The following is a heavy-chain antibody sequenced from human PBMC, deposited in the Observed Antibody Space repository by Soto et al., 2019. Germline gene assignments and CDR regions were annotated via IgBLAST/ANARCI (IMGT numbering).Heavy chain of an antibody. Sequence: ASVKVSCKASGYTFTSYDINWVRQATGQGLEWMGWMNPNSGNTGYAQKFQGRVTMTRNTSISTAYMELSSLRSEDTAVYYCARGRVFGVVSNYYYCMDVWGQGTTVTVSS. J-gene: IGHJ6*02. CDR3: ARGRVFGVVSNYYYCMDV. V-gene: IGHV1-8*01. CDR2: MNPNSGNT. D-gene: IGHD3-3*01. CDR1: GYTFTSYD.